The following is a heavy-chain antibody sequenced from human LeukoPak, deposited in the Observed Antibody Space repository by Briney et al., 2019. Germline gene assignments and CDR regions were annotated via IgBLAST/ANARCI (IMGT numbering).Heavy chain of an antibody. V-gene: IGHV3-23*01. CDR1: GFTFSNYA. D-gene: IGHD4-17*01. J-gene: IGHJ3*02. CDR2: IRGSGGGA. CDR3: ARDPNGDYVGAFDI. Sequence: PGGSLRLSCTASGFTFSNYAMMWLRQAPGKGPECISVIRGSGGGAGYADSVRGRFTISRDNSKNSLYLQMNRLRAEDAAVYYCARDPNGDYVGAFDILGQGTMVTVSS.